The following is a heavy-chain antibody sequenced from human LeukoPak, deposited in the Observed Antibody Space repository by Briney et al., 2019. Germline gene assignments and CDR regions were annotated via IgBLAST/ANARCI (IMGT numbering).Heavy chain of an antibody. CDR2: LNGDGSDK. CDR3: TRDSDHRDGHIHDDAFDM. Sequence: GGSLRLSCVVSGLTFSGDYMVWVRQAPGKGLEWVASLNGDGSDKHYADPVVGRFTISRDNVKKSLYLQRDSLSAGDSAIYYCTRDSDHRDGHIHDDAFDMWGQGTLVSVSS. CDR1: GLTFSGDY. J-gene: IGHJ3*02. V-gene: IGHV3-7*01. D-gene: IGHD1-1*01.